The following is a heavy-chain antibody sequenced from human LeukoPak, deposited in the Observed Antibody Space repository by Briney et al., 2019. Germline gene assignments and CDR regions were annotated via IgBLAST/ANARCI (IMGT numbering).Heavy chain of an antibody. Sequence: SETLSLTCTVSGGSISSYYWSWIRQPPGKGLEWLGYIYYSGSTKYNPSLKSRVTISVDTSKNQFSLKLSSVTAADTAVYYCARNSGWYFDLWGRGTLVTASS. CDR3: ARNSGWYFDL. D-gene: IGHD1-7*01. J-gene: IGHJ2*01. CDR1: GGSISSYY. CDR2: IYYSGST. V-gene: IGHV4-59*01.